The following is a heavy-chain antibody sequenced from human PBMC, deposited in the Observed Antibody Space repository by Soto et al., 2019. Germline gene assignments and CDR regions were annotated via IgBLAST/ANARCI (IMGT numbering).Heavy chain of an antibody. D-gene: IGHD2-15*01. Sequence: EVHLGESGGGLVQPGGSLRLSCAASRLSFSDSWMSWVRQTPGKGLEWVASLKGDGREVYYAYSVKGRFTISRDNAKNSLYLQVDSLRGEDTAVYYCTRLATWRSYSNSWCRGTQVTVSS. J-gene: IGHJ5*02. CDR2: LKGDGREV. CDR3: TRLATWRSYSNS. V-gene: IGHV3-7*01. CDR1: RLSFSDSW.